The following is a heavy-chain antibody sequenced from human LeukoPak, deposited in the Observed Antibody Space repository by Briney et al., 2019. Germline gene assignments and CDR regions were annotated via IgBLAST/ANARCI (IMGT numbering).Heavy chain of an antibody. V-gene: IGHV4-59*01. CDR1: GGSINSYY. Sequence: SETLSLTCTVSGGSINSYYWSWIRQPPGKGLEWIAYIYYSGSTSYNPSLKSRVTISVDTSKNQFSLKLNSVTAADTAMYYFSRLFPPSLKWNYPFYHWGQGTPVPGPS. J-gene: IGHJ4*02. CDR2: IYYSGST. CDR3: SRLFPPSLKWNYPFYH. D-gene: IGHD1-7*01.